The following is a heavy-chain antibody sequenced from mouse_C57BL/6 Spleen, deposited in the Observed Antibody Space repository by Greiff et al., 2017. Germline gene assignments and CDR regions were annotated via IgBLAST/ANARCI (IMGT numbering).Heavy chain of an antibody. V-gene: IGHV1-52*01. CDR1: GYTFTSYW. CDR2: IDPSDSET. Sequence: QVQLQQPGAELVRPGSSVKLSCKASGYTFTSYWMHWVKQRPIQGLEWIGNIDPSDSETHYNQKFKDKATLTVDKSSSTAYMQLSSLTSEDSAVYYCARATTVVASNYAMGYWGQGTSVTVAS. J-gene: IGHJ4*01. D-gene: IGHD1-1*01. CDR3: ARATTVVASNYAMGY.